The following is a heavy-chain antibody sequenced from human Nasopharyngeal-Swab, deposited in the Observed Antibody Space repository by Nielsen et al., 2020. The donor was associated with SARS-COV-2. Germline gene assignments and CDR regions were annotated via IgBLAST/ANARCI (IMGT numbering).Heavy chain of an antibody. D-gene: IGHD3-3*01. CDR3: ARLSNYDVWSGYYAYMDV. J-gene: IGHJ6*03. Sequence: ASVKVSCKASGYTFTSYDINWVRQATGQGLEWMGWMNPNSGNTGYAQKFQGRVTMTRNTSISTAYMELSSLRSEDTAVYYCARLSNYDVWSGYYAYMDVWGKGTTVTVSS. V-gene: IGHV1-8*01. CDR2: MNPNSGNT. CDR1: GYTFTSYD.